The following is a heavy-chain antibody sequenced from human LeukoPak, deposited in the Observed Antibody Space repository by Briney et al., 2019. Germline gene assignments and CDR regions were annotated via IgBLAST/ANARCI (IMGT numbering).Heavy chain of an antibody. CDR1: GYTFTSYG. Sequence: ASVKVSCKASGYTFTSYGISWVRQAPGQGLEWMGWISDYNGNTNYAQKLQGRVTMTTDTSTSTAYMELRSLRSDDTAVYYCARDLRIAVAGPFDYWGQGTLVTVSS. D-gene: IGHD6-19*01. J-gene: IGHJ4*02. CDR2: ISDYNGNT. V-gene: IGHV1-18*01. CDR3: ARDLRIAVAGPFDY.